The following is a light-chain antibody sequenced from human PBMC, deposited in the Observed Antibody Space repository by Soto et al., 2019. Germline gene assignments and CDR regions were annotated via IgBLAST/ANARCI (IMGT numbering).Light chain of an antibody. Sequence: QSVLTQPASVSGSPGQSITISCTGSSSDVGGYNYVSWYQQHHPGKAPKLMIYDVSNRPSGVSIRFSGSKSGNTASLTISGLQAEDEADYYCSSYTTSSTVVFGGGTKLTVL. CDR3: SSYTTSSTVV. CDR1: SSDVGGYNY. V-gene: IGLV2-14*03. J-gene: IGLJ2*01. CDR2: DVS.